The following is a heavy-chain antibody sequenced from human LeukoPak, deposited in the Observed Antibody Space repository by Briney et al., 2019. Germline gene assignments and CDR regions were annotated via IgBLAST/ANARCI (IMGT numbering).Heavy chain of an antibody. Sequence: SETLSLTCTVYGGSISSYYWSWVRQPPGKGLEWIGFIYYSGSTNYNPSLKSRVAISVDRSKDQFSLKLSSVTAADTAVYYCARDRVGGATDAFDIWGQGTMVTASS. V-gene: IGHV4-59*13. CDR2: IYYSGST. J-gene: IGHJ3*02. CDR1: GGSISSYY. D-gene: IGHD1-26*01. CDR3: ARDRVGGATDAFDI.